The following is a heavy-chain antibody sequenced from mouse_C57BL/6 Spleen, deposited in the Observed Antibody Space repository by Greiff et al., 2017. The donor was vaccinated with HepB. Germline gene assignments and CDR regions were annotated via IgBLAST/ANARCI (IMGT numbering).Heavy chain of an antibody. J-gene: IGHJ3*01. Sequence: VQLQQSGAELVRPGASVTLSCKASGYTFTDYEMHWVKQTPVHGLEWIGAIDPETGGTAYNQKFKGKAILTADKSSSTAYMELRSLTSEDSAVFYWSRAGSSSALFAYWGQGTLVTVSA. D-gene: IGHD1-1*01. CDR2: IDPETGGT. V-gene: IGHV1-15*01. CDR3: SRAGSSSALFAY. CDR1: GYTFTDYE.